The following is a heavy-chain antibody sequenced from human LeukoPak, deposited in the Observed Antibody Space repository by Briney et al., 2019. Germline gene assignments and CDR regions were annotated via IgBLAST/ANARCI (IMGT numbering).Heavy chain of an antibody. D-gene: IGHD1-26*01. J-gene: IGHJ4*02. V-gene: IGHV3-74*01. CDR3: ASRWELLH. CDR1: GFTFSSYW. CDR2: INSDGSST. Sequence: PGGSLRLSCAASGFTFSSYWMHWVRQAPGKGLVWVLRINSDGSSTTYADSVKGRFTISRDNAKNTLYLQMNSLRAEDTAVYYCASRWELLHWGRGTLVTVSS.